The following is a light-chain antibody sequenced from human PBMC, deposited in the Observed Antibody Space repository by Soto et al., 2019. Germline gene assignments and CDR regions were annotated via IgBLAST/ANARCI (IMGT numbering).Light chain of an antibody. CDR2: AES. Sequence: EFVLTQSPGTLSLSPGERATLSCRASQSVRSNYLAWYQQKPGQSPRLLIYAESNRATGIPDRFSGSGSGTDFTLTISRLEPEDFAVFYCQHYGSSAYTFGQGTTLEIK. V-gene: IGKV3-20*01. CDR3: QHYGSSAYT. CDR1: QSVRSNY. J-gene: IGKJ2*01.